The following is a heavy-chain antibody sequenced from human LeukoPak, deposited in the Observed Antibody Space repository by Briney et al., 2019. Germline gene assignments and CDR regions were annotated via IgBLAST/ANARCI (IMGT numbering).Heavy chain of an antibody. J-gene: IGHJ4*02. D-gene: IGHD2-8*02. CDR2: IRYDGSNK. V-gene: IGHV3-30*02. CDR1: GFSFSIYG. Sequence: GGSLRLSCAASGFSFSIYGMHWVRQAPGKGLEWVAFIRYDGSNKYYADSVKGRFTISRDNSKNTLYLQINSLTTEDTALYYCAKPLVGSPPQSPDYWGQGTLVTVSS. CDR3: AKPLVGSPPQSPDY.